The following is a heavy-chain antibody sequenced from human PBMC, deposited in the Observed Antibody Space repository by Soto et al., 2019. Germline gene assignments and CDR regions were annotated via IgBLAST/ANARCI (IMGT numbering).Heavy chain of an antibody. V-gene: IGHV3-21*01. CDR1: GFTFSSYS. J-gene: IGHJ3*02. CDR2: ISSSSSYI. D-gene: IGHD6-19*01. CDR3: AREDGYSSCSLDAFDI. Sequence: EVQLVESGGGMVKPGGSLRLSCAASGFTFSSYSMNWVRQAPGKGLEWVSSISSSSSYIYYADSVKGRFTISRDNAKNSLYLQMNSLRAEDTAVYYCAREDGYSSCSLDAFDIWGQGTMVTVSS.